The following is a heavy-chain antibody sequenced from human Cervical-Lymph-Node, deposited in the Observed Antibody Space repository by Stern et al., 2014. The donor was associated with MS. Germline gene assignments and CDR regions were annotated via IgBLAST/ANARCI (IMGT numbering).Heavy chain of an antibody. CDR3: ARLGNTGRYFDWSFRL. Sequence: EVQLVESGAEVKKSGESLKISCKASGYTFNSDWIGWVRQMPGKGLEWVAIIFSADSDTRYSPSFQGKVTISVDKTNSIAYLEWTSLKASDTAMYYCARLGNTGRYFDWSFRLWGRGTLVTASS. D-gene: IGHD1-26*01. CDR1: GYTFNSDW. J-gene: IGHJ2*01. CDR2: IFSADSDT. V-gene: IGHV5-51*01.